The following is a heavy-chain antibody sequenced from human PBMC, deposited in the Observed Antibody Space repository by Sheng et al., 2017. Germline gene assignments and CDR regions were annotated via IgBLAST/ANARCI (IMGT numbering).Heavy chain of an antibody. V-gene: IGHV4-61*02. D-gene: IGHD3-9*01. J-gene: IGHJ4*02. Sequence: QVQLQESGPGLVKPSQTLSLTCTVSGDSISSGSYYWSWIRQPAGKGLEWIGRIYTSGSTNYNPSLKSRVTISLDTSKSQFSLRLSSVTAADTAVYYRACLHYDILTASAADYWGQGTLVTVSS. CDR2: IYTSGST. CDR1: GDSISSGSYY. CDR3: ACLHYDILTASAADY.